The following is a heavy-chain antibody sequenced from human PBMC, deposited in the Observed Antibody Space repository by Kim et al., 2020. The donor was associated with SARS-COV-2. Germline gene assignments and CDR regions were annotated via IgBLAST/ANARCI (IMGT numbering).Heavy chain of an antibody. Sequence: GESLKISCKGSGYSFTSYWIGWVRQMPGKGLEWMGIIYPGDSDTRYSPSFQGQVTISADKSISTAYLQWSSLKASDTAMYYCASGFIPNSAMIVVVRHWGQGTLVTVSS. CDR3: ASGFIPNSAMIVVVRH. CDR1: GYSFTSYW. J-gene: IGHJ1*01. CDR2: IYPGDSDT. D-gene: IGHD3-22*01. V-gene: IGHV5-51*01.